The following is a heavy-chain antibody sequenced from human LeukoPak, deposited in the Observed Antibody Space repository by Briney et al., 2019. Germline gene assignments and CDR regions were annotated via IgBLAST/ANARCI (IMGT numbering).Heavy chain of an antibody. CDR1: GYTFTSHY. J-gene: IGHJ3*02. CDR3: ASMTKDHYGGNSMGAFDI. D-gene: IGHD4-23*01. CDR2: INPSGGST. Sequence: GASVKVSCKASGYTFTSHYMHWVRQAPGQGLEWMGIINPSGGSTSYAQKFQGRVTMTRDTSTSTVYMELSSLRSEDTAVYYCASMTKDHYGGNSMGAFDIWGQGTMVTVSS. V-gene: IGHV1-46*01.